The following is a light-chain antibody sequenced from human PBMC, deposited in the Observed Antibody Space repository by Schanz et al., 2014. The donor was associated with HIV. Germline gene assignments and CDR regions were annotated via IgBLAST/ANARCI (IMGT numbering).Light chain of an antibody. J-gene: IGKJ3*01. V-gene: IGKV1-5*03. CDR1: QSISSW. Sequence: DIQMTQSPSTLSASVGDRVTLTCRASQSISSWLAWYQQKPGKAPKLLIYKASSLQSGVPSRFSGSGFGTSFTLTISSLQPEDFATYYCLQLNNFPFTFGPGTKVDLK. CDR2: KAS. CDR3: LQLNNFPFT.